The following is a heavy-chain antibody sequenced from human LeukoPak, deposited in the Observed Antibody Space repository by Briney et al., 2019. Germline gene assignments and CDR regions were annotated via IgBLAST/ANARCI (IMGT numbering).Heavy chain of an antibody. Sequence: GGSLRLSCAASGFTFSTSWMHWVRQAPGKGLVWVSRVNTDESTTSYADSVKGRFTISRDNAKNTLYLQMNGLRAEDTAVYYCARVGPTHYYYYMDVWGKGTTVTVSS. CDR3: ARVGPTHYYYYMDV. V-gene: IGHV3-74*01. J-gene: IGHJ6*03. CDR2: VNTDESTT. CDR1: GFTFSTSW.